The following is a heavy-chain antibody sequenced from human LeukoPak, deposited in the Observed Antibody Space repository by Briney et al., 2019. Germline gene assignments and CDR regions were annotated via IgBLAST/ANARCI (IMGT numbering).Heavy chain of an antibody. CDR1: GYSFSTYW. V-gene: IGHV5-51*01. CDR2: INAADSDT. J-gene: IGHJ4*02. CDR3: ARVPCTGGSCSRTFDY. D-gene: IGHD2-8*02. Sequence: GESLKISCKGSGYSFSTYWIGWVRQMPGKGLEWMGFINAADSDTRYSPSFQGQVLISVDKSISTAYLQWGNLKATDTAFYYCARVPCTGGSCSRTFDYWGQGTLVTVYS.